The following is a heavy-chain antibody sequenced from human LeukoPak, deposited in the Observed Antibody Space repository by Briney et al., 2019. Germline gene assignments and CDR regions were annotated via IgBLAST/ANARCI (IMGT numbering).Heavy chain of an antibody. CDR3: ARLSSSWYEPADY. J-gene: IGHJ4*02. D-gene: IGHD6-13*01. CDR1: GYTFTGYY. CDR2: INPNSGGT. V-gene: IGHV1-2*02. Sequence: ASVKVSCKASGYTFTGYYMHWVRQAPGQGLEWMGWINPNSGGTNYAQKFQGRVTMTRDTSISTAYMELSRLRSDDTAVYYCARLSSSWYEPADYWGQGTLVTASS.